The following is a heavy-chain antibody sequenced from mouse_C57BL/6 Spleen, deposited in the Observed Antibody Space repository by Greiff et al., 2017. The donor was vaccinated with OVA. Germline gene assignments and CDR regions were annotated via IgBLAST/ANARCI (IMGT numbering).Heavy chain of an antibody. CDR2: IYPGSGST. J-gene: IGHJ1*03. V-gene: IGHV1-55*01. Sequence: QVHVKQPGAELVKPGASVKMSCKASGYTFTSYWITWVKQRPGQGLEWIGDIYPGSGSTNYNEKFKSKATLTVDTSSSTAYMQLSSLTSEDSAVYYCARGYDGYYRYFDVWGTGTTVTVSS. CDR3: ARGYDGYYRYFDV. D-gene: IGHD2-3*01. CDR1: GYTFTSYW.